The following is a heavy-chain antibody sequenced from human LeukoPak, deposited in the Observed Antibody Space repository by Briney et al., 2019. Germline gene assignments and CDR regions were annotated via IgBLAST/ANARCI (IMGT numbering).Heavy chain of an antibody. CDR3: ARGGDDYNWDY. CDR1: GYTFNNYY. J-gene: IGHJ4*02. V-gene: IGHV1-46*02. CDR2: INPSGGGT. Sequence: ASVKVSCKAPGYTFNNYYIHWVRQAPGQGLEWMGIINPSGGGTSYAQKFQGRVTMTRYTSTSTVYMELSSLRSEDTAVYYCARGGDDYNWDYWGQGTLVTVSS. D-gene: IGHD5-24*01.